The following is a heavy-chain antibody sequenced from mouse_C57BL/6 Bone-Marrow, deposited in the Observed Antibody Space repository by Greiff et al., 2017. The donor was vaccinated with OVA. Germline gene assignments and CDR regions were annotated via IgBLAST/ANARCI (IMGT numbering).Heavy chain of an antibody. Sequence: VKLQESGPELVKPGASVKLSCKASGYTFTSYDINWVKQRPGQGLEWIGWIYPRDGSTKYNEKFKGKATLTVDTSSSTAYMELHSLTSEDSAVYFCALGNWGSWFAYWGQGTLVTVSA. J-gene: IGHJ3*01. V-gene: IGHV1-85*01. CDR3: ALGNWGSWFAY. D-gene: IGHD4-1*01. CDR2: IYPRDGST. CDR1: GYTFTSYD.